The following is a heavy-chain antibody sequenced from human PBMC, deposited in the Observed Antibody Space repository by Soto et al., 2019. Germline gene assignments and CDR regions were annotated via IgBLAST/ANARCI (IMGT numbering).Heavy chain of an antibody. Sequence: GESLKISCKASGYDFPNYWIAWVRQMPGKGLEWMGIIYPSDSNAKYSPSFQGQVTFSADKSISTAYLHLNNLKASDTAMYYCSRRLAFWGQGTMVTVS. CDR3: SRRLAF. CDR1: GYDFPNYW. J-gene: IGHJ3*01. CDR2: IYPSDSNA. V-gene: IGHV5-51*01.